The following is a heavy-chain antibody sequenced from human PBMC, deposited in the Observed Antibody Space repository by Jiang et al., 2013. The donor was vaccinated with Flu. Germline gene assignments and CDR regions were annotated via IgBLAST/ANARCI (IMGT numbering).Heavy chain of an antibody. CDR3: AGQFGEFPDY. CDR2: IYSGGST. V-gene: IGHV3-53*01. J-gene: IGHJ4*02. D-gene: IGHD3-10*01. Sequence: SWVRPGVQEGAWSGSSVIYSGGSTYYADSVKGRFTISRDNSKNTLYLQMNSLRAEDTAVYYCAGQFGEFPDYWGQGTLVTVSS.